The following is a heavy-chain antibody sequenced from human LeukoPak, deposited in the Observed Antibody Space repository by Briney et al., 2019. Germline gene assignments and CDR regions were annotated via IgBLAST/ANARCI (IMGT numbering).Heavy chain of an antibody. D-gene: IGHD3-9*01. J-gene: IGHJ4*02. CDR3: ARAWPPRYFDSSLDY. Sequence: SETLSLTCTVSGGSISSYYWSRIRQPPGKGLEWIGYIYYSGSTNYNPSLKSRVTISVDTSKNQFSLKLSSVTAADTAVYYCARAWPPRYFDSSLDYWGQETLVTVSS. CDR2: IYYSGST. CDR1: GGSISSYY. V-gene: IGHV4-59*01.